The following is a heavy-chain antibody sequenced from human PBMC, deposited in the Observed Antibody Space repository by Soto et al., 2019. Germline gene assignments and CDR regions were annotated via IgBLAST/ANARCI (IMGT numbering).Heavy chain of an antibody. CDR1: GFSLTTSGRG. V-gene: IGHV2-5*02. Sequence: QITLKESGPTLVKPTQTLTLTCTFSGFSLTTSGRGVGWIRQPPGKALEWLALFFWGDDKRYSPSLKTRLTISKDTSKNQGVLTMTNMGPKDTAPYYCAHRLAMTDASDVWGQGTVVTDSS. CDR2: FFWGDDK. J-gene: IGHJ3*01. CDR3: AHRLAMTDASDV.